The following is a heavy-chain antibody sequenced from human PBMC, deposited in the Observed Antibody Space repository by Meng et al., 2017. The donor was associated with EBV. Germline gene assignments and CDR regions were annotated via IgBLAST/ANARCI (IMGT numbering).Heavy chain of an antibody. CDR1: GRSVNNESYY. CDR3: ARGDYTNYPRWFDP. D-gene: IGHD4-11*01. Sequence: QVQLQESGPGLVKPSEXLSLIGTXSGRSVNNESYYWGWIRQPPGKGLEYIGYIYYTGSTNYNSSLKSRVTISLDKSKNQFSLKLTSLTAADTAIYYCARGDYTNYPRWFDPWGQGTLVTVAS. V-gene: IGHV4-61*01. J-gene: IGHJ5*02. CDR2: IYYTGST.